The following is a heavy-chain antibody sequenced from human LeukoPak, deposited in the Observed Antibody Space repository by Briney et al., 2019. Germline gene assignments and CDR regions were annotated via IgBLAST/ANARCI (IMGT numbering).Heavy chain of an antibody. V-gene: IGHV4-4*07. CDR2: IYTSGST. CDR1: GGSISSYY. CDR3: ARGGGYCSGGSCYEDY. D-gene: IGHD2-15*01. J-gene: IGHJ4*02. Sequence: SETLSLTCTVSGGSISSYYWSWIRQPAGKGLEWIGRIYTSGSTNYNPSLKSRVTMPVDTSKNQFSLKLSSVTAADTAVYYCARGGGYCSGGSCYEDYWGQGTLVTVSS.